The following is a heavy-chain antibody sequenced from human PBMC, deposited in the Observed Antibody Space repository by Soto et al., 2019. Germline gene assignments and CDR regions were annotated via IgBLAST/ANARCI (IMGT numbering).Heavy chain of an antibody. V-gene: IGHV3-23*01. Sequence: GGTLSLTCAASGVFFSNYHMSWVRQSPGKGLQWVAAISGGGDSTYYADSVKGRFTISRDNSKNTLWLQMNSLRAGDTAVYYCVKYGGAAARPTFYYGLDVWGQGTTVTVSS. CDR1: GVFFSNYH. CDR3: VKYGGAAARPTFYYGLDV. D-gene: IGHD6-6*01. CDR2: ISGGGDST. J-gene: IGHJ6*02.